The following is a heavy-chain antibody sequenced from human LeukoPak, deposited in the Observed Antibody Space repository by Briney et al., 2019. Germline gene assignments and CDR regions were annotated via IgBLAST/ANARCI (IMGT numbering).Heavy chain of an antibody. CDR1: GGSISSHY. CDR3: ARTKSNVDTYYYYYMDV. Sequence: PSETLSLTCTVSGGSISSHYWSWIRQPPGKGLEWIGYIYYSGSTNCNPSLKSRVTISVDTSKNQFSLKLSSVTAADTAVYYCARTKSNVDTYYYYYMDVWGKGTTVTVSS. J-gene: IGHJ6*03. D-gene: IGHD3/OR15-3a*01. CDR2: IYYSGST. V-gene: IGHV4-59*08.